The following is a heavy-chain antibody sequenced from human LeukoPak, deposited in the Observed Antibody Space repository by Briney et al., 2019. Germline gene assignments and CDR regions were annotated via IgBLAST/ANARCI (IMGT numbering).Heavy chain of an antibody. CDR2: INPSGGST. J-gene: IGHJ4*02. D-gene: IGHD2-21*01. V-gene: IGHV1-46*01. Sequence: GASVKVSRKASGYTFTSYYMHWVRQAPGQGLEWMGIINPSGGSTSYAQKFQGRVTMTRDMSTSTVYMELSSLRSEDTAVYYCARGPAHKYYFDYWGQGTLVTVSS. CDR1: GYTFTSYY. CDR3: ARGPAHKYYFDY.